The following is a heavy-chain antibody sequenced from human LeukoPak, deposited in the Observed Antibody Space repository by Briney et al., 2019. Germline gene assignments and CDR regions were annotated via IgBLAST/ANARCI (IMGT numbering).Heavy chain of an antibody. CDR2: ISGSGGST. J-gene: IGHJ4*02. V-gene: IGHV3-23*01. D-gene: IGHD3-22*01. CDR1: GFTFSSYT. Sequence: PGGSLRLSCAASGFTFSSYTMNWVRQAPGKGLEWVSAISGSGGSTYYADSVKGRFTISRDNSKNTLYLQMNSLRAEDTAVYYCANSQRSYDSSGYYYHDYWGQGTLVTVSS. CDR3: ANSQRSYDSSGYYYHDY.